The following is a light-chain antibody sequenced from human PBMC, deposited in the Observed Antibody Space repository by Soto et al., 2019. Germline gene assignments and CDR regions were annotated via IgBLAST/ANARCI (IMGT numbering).Light chain of an antibody. CDR1: QDITNC. CDR2: DVS. V-gene: IGKV1-33*01. J-gene: IGKJ3*01. CDR3: QQYDIPPLT. Sequence: DIQMTQTPSSLSASVGDRVTFTCQASQDITNCLNWYHQKPGKAPKLLIYDVSNLAAGVPSRFSGSGSGTHFTFTITNLQPEDAATYYCQQYDIPPLTFGPGT.